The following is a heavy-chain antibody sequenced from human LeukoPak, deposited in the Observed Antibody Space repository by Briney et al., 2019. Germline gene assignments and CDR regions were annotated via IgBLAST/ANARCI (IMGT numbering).Heavy chain of an antibody. CDR1: GYSFTNYW. Sequence: GESLQISCKGSGYSFTNYWITWVRQMPGKGLEWMGRIDPSDSYTNYSPSFQGHVTISADKSISTAYLQWGSLRASDTAMYYCARSSYYDSSGYSTSDYWGQGTLVTVSS. J-gene: IGHJ4*02. CDR3: ARSSYYDSSGYSTSDY. CDR2: IDPSDSYT. D-gene: IGHD3-22*01. V-gene: IGHV5-10-1*01.